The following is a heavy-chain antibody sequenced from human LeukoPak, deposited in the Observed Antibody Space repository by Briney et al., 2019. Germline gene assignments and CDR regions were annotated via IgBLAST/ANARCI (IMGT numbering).Heavy chain of an antibody. CDR1: GGSISSSSYY. CDR2: IYYSGST. J-gene: IGHJ3*02. Sequence: SETLSLTCTVSGGSISSSSYYWGWIRQPPGKGLEWIGSIYYSGSTYYNPSLKSRVTISVDTSKNQFSLKLSSVTAADTAVYYCARETADYRGVDDAFDIWGQGTMVTVSS. V-gene: IGHV4-39*07. CDR3: ARETADYRGVDDAFDI. D-gene: IGHD3-16*01.